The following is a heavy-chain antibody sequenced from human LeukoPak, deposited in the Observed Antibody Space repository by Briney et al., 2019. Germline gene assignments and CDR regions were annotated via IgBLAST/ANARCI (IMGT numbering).Heavy chain of an antibody. J-gene: IGHJ4*02. V-gene: IGHV3-23*01. CDR2: ITGSGGTT. CDR3: AKIQGYFDY. Sequence: GGSLRLSCAASGFTFSSYGMSWVRQAPGKGPQWVSAITGSGGTTYYADSVKGRFTISRDNSKNTPYLQMNSLRAEDTAVYYCAKIQGYFDYWGQGNLVTVSS. CDR1: GFTFSSYG.